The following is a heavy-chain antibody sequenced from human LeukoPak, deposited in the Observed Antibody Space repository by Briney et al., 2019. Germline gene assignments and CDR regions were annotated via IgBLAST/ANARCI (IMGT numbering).Heavy chain of an antibody. CDR3: AREGQQWLVPSYFDY. V-gene: IGHV1-18*01. J-gene: IGHJ4*02. CDR1: GYTFTTSG. CDR2: ISAYNGDT. Sequence: ASVKVSCKASGYTFTTSGISWVRQAPGQGLVWMGWISAYNGDTEYAQNLQGRLTITTDTSATTVYMELGSLQSDDTAVYYCAREGQQWLVPSYFDYWGQGTLVTVSS. D-gene: IGHD6-19*01.